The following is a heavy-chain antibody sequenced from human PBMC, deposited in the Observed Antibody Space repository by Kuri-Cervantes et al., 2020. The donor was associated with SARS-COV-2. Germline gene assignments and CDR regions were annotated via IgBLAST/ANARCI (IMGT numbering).Heavy chain of an antibody. J-gene: IGHJ6*03. CDR3: ARDVLAGYSLNYYYCMDV. Sequence: SCKASGGTFSSYAMHWVRQAPGKGLEWVAVISYDGSNKYYADSVKGRFTISRDNSKNTLYLQMNSLRAEDTAVYYCARDVLAGYSLNYYYCMDVWGKGTTVTVSS. D-gene: IGHD5-18*01. CDR1: GGTFSSYA. V-gene: IGHV3-30-3*01. CDR2: ISYDGSNK.